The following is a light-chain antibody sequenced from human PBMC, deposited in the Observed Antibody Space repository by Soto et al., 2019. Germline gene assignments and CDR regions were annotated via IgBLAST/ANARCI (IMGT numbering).Light chain of an antibody. Sequence: EIVFTQSPGTLSLSPGEMATLSCLAIQSVSSNYLAWYQQIPGQAPRLLMYGASSRATGIPDRFSGSGSGTDFTLTISRLEPEDFAVYYCQQYGSSPSITFGQGTRLEIK. CDR2: GAS. V-gene: IGKV3-20*01. CDR1: QSVSSNY. CDR3: QQYGSSPSIT. J-gene: IGKJ5*01.